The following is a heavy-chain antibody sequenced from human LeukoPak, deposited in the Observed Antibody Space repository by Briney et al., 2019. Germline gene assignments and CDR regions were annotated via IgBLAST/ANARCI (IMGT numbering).Heavy chain of an antibody. J-gene: IGHJ4*02. CDR2: VSYDGNDY. CDR3: AKPTGDTGWYGLFEY. D-gene: IGHD6-19*01. Sequence: GGSLRLSCAASGFTFSGYAMNWVRQAPGKGREWVAVVSYDGNDYYYADSVKGRFTISRDNSKNTLYLQMNSLRAEDTAVYYCAKPTGDTGWYGLFEYWGQGTLVTVSS. CDR1: GFTFSGYA. V-gene: IGHV3-30*18.